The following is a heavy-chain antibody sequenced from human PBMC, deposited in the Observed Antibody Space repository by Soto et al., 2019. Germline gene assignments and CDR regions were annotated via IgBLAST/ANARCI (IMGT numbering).Heavy chain of an antibody. CDR2: ISYDGSNK. J-gene: IGHJ3*02. Sequence: GSLALACPASGCTFSSYGMHWVRQAPGKGLEWVAVISYDGSNKYYADSVKGRFTISRDNSKNTLYLQMNSLRAADTAVYYCAKAIAITFGGVIRLDAFDIWGQGTMVTVSS. CDR3: AKAIAITFGGVIRLDAFDI. V-gene: IGHV3-30*18. CDR1: GCTFSSYG. D-gene: IGHD3-16*02.